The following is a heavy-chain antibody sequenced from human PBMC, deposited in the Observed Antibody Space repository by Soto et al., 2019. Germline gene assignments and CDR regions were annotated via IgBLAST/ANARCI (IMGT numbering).Heavy chain of an antibody. Sequence: QVQLVQSGAEVKKPGSSVKVSCTASGDTFSRYSLSWVRQAPGQGPEWMGRIIPMLGMADYAQKFQGRVSITADKSTSTVYMFPSSLRSEDTAVYYCATSYGSGSAHFDYWGQGSLVTVSS. D-gene: IGHD3-10*01. CDR2: IIPMLGMA. J-gene: IGHJ4*02. CDR3: ATSYGSGSAHFDY. V-gene: IGHV1-69*02. CDR1: GDTFSRYS.